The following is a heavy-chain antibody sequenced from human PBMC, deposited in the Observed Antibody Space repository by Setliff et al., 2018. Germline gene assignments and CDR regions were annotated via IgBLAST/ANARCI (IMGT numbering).Heavy chain of an antibody. Sequence: GGSLRLSCAASGFTFSDYYMSWIRQAPGKGLEWVALIWNDGSSKFYGDSVKGRITISRDNSKNTLYLQMDSLRADDTAVYYCARNWVTAQHYYYGMDVWGQGTTVTVSS. CDR1: GFTFSDYY. D-gene: IGHD2-21*02. V-gene: IGHV3-33*08. J-gene: IGHJ6*02. CDR3: ARNWVTAQHYYYGMDV. CDR2: IWNDGSSK.